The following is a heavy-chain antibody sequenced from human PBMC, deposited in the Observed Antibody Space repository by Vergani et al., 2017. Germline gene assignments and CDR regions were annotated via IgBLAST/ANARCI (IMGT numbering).Heavy chain of an antibody. D-gene: IGHD3-10*01. CDR3: ARDEPDQYYYGSGSDSIYYYYGMDV. CDR1: GFTFSNYS. V-gene: IGHV3-21*01. Sequence: EVQLVESGGGLVKPGGSLRLSCAASGFTFSNYSMNWVRQAPGKGLEWVSSISSSSSYIYYADSVKGRFTISRDNAKNSLYLQMNSLRAEDTAVYYCARDEPDQYYYGSGSDSIYYYYGMDVWGQGTTVTVSS. CDR2: ISSSSSYI. J-gene: IGHJ6*02.